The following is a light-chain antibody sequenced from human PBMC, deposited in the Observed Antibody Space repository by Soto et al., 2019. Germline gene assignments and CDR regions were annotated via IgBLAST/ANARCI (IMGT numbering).Light chain of an antibody. CDR3: SSYTSSTTLGVV. V-gene: IGLV2-14*01. CDR1: SSDVGGYNY. Sequence: QSALTQPASVSGSPGQSITISCTGTSSDVGGYNYVSWYQQHPGKAPKLMIYDVSNRPSGVSNRFSGSKSGNTASLTISGFQAEDEADYYCSSYTSSTTLGVVFGGGTRSPS. CDR2: DVS. J-gene: IGLJ2*01.